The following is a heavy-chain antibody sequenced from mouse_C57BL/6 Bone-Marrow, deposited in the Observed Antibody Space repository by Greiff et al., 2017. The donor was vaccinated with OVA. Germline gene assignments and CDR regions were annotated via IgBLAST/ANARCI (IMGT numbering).Heavy chain of an antibody. D-gene: IGHD4-1*01. Sequence: VQLKESGPELVKPGASVKISCKASGYSFTGYYMNWVKQSPEKSLEWIGEINPSTGGTTYNQKFKAKATLTVDKSSSTAYMQLKSLTSEDSAVYYCARIYWGDWYFDVWGTGTTVTVSS. J-gene: IGHJ1*03. CDR2: INPSTGGT. V-gene: IGHV1-42*01. CDR1: GYSFTGYY. CDR3: ARIYWGDWYFDV.